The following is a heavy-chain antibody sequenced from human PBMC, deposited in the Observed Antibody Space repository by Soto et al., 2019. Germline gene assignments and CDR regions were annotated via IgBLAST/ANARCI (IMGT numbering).Heavy chain of an antibody. CDR3: AHLPRIRRVPSNYSFDS. Sequence: QIALKESGPTVVKPTQTLTLTCSFSGFSLSTYKVGVGWIRQPPGKALEWLALIYWNDDKRYSEPLHSRLTITKDTSKNPVVLTLSNVDPVDTATYLRAHLPRIRRVPSNYSFDSWGQGTLVTVSS. CDR1: GFSLSTYKVG. V-gene: IGHV2-5*01. J-gene: IGHJ4*02. CDR2: IYWNDDK. D-gene: IGHD2-15*01.